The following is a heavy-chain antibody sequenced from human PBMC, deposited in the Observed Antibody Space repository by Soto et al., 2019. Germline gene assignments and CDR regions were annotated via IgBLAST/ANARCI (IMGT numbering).Heavy chain of an antibody. J-gene: IGHJ5*02. CDR2: IYPGDSDT. CDR1: GYRFTSYW. D-gene: IGHD5-12*01. CDR3: AKLRWGDIVTTTNWFDP. Sequence: GESLKISCKGSGYRFTSYWIGWVRQMPGKGLEWMGIIYPGDSDTRYSPSFQGHVTISADKSISTAYLQWSSLQASDTATYYCAKLRWGDIVTTTNWFDPWGQGTLVTVSS. V-gene: IGHV5-51*01.